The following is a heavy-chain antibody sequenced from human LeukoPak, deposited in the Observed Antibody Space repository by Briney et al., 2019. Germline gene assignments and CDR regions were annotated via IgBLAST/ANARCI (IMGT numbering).Heavy chain of an antibody. CDR2: ISAYNGNT. V-gene: IGHV1-18*01. J-gene: IGHJ6*03. Sequence: ASVKVSCKASGYTFTSYVISWVRQAPGQGLEWMGWISAYNGNTNYAQKLQGRVTMTTDTSTSTAYMELRSLRSDDTAVYYCARGKAGDGYNYWHYYYYMDVWGKGTTVTVSS. CDR1: GYTFTSYV. D-gene: IGHD5-24*01. CDR3: ARGKAGDGYNYWHYYYYMDV.